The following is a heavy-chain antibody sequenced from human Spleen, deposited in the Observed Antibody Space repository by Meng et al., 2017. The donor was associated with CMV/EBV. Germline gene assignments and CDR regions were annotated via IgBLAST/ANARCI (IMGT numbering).Heavy chain of an antibody. Sequence: ASVKVSCKASGYTFTGYYMHWVRQAPGQGLEWMGWINPNSGGTNYAQKFQGRVTMTRDTSISTAYMELSRLRSDDTAVYYCARDIGAVGYCSGGSCYAVGGWFDPWGQGTLVTVSS. CDR3: ARDIGAVGYCSGGSCYAVGGWFDP. CDR1: GYTFTGYY. CDR2: INPNSGGT. J-gene: IGHJ5*02. V-gene: IGHV1-2*02. D-gene: IGHD2-15*01.